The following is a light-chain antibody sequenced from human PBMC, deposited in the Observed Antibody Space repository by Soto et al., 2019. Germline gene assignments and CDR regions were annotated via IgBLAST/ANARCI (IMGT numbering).Light chain of an antibody. CDR1: QSVSSNY. J-gene: IGKJ1*01. Sequence: EIVLTKSPGTLSLSAGERATLSCRASQSVSSNYFAWFQQRPGQAPRLLIYGVSTRATGTPDRFSASGSATEFTLNINRLEPEDFAVYYCHQYGASPWTFGQGTMVDIK. V-gene: IGKV3-20*01. CDR3: HQYGASPWT. CDR2: GVS.